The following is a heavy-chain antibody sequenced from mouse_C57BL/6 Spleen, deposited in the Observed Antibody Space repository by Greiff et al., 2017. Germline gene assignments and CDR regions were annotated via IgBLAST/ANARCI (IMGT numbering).Heavy chain of an antibody. J-gene: IGHJ4*01. CDR1: GYTFTSYW. D-gene: IGHD1-1*01. V-gene: IGHV1-59*01. CDR3: ARATTVGYYYAMDY. Sequence: QVQLQQPGAELVRPGTSVKLSCKASGYTFTSYWMHWVKQRPGQGLEWIGVIDPSDSYTNYNQKFKGKATLTVDTSSSTAYMQLSSLTSEDSAVYYCARATTVGYYYAMDYWGQGTSVTVSS. CDR2: IDPSDSYT.